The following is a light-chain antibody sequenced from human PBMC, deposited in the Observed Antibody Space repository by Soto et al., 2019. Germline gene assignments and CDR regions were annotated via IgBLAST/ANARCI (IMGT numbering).Light chain of an antibody. V-gene: IGKV3-15*01. CDR1: QSVRCY. CDR2: GAS. J-gene: IGKJ2*01. CDR3: QQYNNWPAYT. Sequence: EIVMTKSLATLSVSPGERVTLSCRASQSVRCYLAWYQQKPCHAPKLLIYGASTRATGIPARVSGRGSGTDFILTISSLHSEDFAVYSCQQYNNWPAYTFGQGIKLEI.